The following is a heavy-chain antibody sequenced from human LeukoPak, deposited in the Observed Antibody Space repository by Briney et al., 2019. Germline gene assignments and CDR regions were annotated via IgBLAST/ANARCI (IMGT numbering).Heavy chain of an antibody. V-gene: IGHV1-69*06. CDR1: GGTFSSYA. CDR3: AVAATSRGGDY. D-gene: IGHD2-15*01. CDR2: IIPIFGTA. Sequence: GASVEVSCTASGGTFSSYAISWVRQAPGQGLEWMGGIIPIFGTANYAQKFQGRVTITADKSTSTAYMELSSLRSEDTAVYYCAVAATSRGGDYWGQGTLVTVSS. J-gene: IGHJ4*02.